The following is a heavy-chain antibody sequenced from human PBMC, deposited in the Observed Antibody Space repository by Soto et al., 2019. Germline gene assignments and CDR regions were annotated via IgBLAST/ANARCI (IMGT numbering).Heavy chain of an antibody. CDR1: GDTFSSYS. Sequence: QVQLVQSGAEVKKPGSSVKVSCKASGDTFSSYSITWVRQAPGQGLEWMGGIIPAFGSANYAQKFQGRVTISADESTRTAYMELNSLRSQDTAVYFWARDDGWNYRYYDMEVWGPGTTVTVSS. J-gene: IGHJ6*02. D-gene: IGHD1-7*01. CDR2: IIPAFGSA. V-gene: IGHV1-69*01. CDR3: ARDDGWNYRYYDMEV.